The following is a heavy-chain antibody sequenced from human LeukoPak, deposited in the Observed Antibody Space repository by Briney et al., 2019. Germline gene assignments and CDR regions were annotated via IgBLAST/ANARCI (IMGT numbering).Heavy chain of an antibody. V-gene: IGHV1-2*06. CDR2: INPNSGGT. Sequence: ASVKVSCKASGYTFTGYYMHWVRQAPGQGLEWVGRINPNSGGTNYAQKFQGRVTMTRDTSISTAYMELSRLRSDDTAVYYCARCPGGVIHYYYYYMDVWGKGTTVTVSS. J-gene: IGHJ6*03. CDR3: ARCPGGVIHYYYYYMDV. CDR1: GYTFTGYY. D-gene: IGHD3-3*01.